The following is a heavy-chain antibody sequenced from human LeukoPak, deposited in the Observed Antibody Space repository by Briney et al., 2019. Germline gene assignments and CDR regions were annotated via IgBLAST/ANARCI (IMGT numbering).Heavy chain of an antibody. D-gene: IGHD3-9*01. CDR2: IIPTFDVA. CDR3: VKEYYDILTGYGADYYYGMDV. V-gene: IGHV1-69*04. Sequence: SVKVSCKASGDNFSSYVITWVRQAPGQGLEWMGRIIPTFDVANFAQKFKGRVTITADKSTNTAHLELSSLRSEDTAVYYCVKEYYDILTGYGADYYYGMDVWGQGTTVTVSS. J-gene: IGHJ6*02. CDR1: GDNFSSYV.